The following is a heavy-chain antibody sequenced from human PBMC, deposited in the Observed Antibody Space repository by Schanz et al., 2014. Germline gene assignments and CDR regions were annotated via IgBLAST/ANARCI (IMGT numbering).Heavy chain of an antibody. Sequence: QVQLVQSGGEVKTPGASVKVSCKASGYTFTRSGISWVRQAPGQGLEWMGWIGGSDGNTNFAQKFQGRVTMTTDTSTSTVYMELRSLTSDDSAVYYCARAYYGSRPYFDYWGQGTLVTVSS. CDR3: ARAYYGSRPYFDY. CDR2: IGGSDGNT. CDR1: GYTFTRSG. D-gene: IGHD3-10*01. V-gene: IGHV1-18*01. J-gene: IGHJ4*02.